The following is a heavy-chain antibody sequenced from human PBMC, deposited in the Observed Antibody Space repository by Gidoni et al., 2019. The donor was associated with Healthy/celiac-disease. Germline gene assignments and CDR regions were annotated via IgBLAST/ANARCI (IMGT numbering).Heavy chain of an antibody. D-gene: IGHD6-19*01. CDR2: INHSGST. Sequence: QVQLQQWVAGLLKPSETLSLTSAVYGWSFRGSYWSWIRQPPGKGLEWIGEINHSGSTNYNPSLKSRVTISVDTSKNQFSLKLSSVTAADTAVYYCARGKIAVAGTGGYGMDVWGQGTTVTVSS. CDR3: ARGKIAVAGTGGYGMDV. CDR1: GWSFRGSY. J-gene: IGHJ6*02. V-gene: IGHV4-34*01.